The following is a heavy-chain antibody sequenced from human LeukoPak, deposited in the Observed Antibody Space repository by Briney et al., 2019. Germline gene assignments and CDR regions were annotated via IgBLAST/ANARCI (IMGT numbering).Heavy chain of an antibody. CDR1: GFTFDDYA. V-gene: IGHV3-43*02. CDR3: AKSAAGIYYYYYYGMDV. J-gene: IGHJ6*02. D-gene: IGHD6-13*01. Sequence: GGSLRLCCAAPGFTFDDYAMHWVRQAPGKGLEWVSLISGDGGSTYYADSVKGRFTISRDNSKNSLYLQMNSLRTEDTALYYCAKSAAGIYYYYYYGMDVLGQGPTVTVSS. CDR2: ISGDGGST.